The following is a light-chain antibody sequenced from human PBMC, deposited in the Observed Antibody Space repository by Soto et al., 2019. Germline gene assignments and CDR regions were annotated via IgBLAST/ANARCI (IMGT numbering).Light chain of an antibody. J-gene: IGKJ4*01. Sequence: EIVLTQSPATLSLSPGERATLSCRASQSVGSYLAWYQQKPGQAPRLLIYDASTRAPGIPARFSGSGSGTDFTLTISSLEPEDFAGYFCQQRTNWPPVTFGGGTKVEIK. CDR2: DAS. V-gene: IGKV3-11*01. CDR3: QQRTNWPPVT. CDR1: QSVGSY.